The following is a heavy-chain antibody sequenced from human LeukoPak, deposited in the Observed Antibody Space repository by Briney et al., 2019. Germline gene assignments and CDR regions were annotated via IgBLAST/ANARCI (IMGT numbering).Heavy chain of an antibody. CDR2: IYYTGST. D-gene: IGHD3-3*01. CDR3: ASARVYDFWSGYWSGMDV. Sequence: SETLSLTCTVSGGSISSGDYYWSWIRQHPGKGLEWIGYIYYTGSTYYSPSLKSRVTISVDTSKNQFSLKLSSVTAADTAVYYCASARVYDFWSGYWSGMDVWGQGTTVTVSS. V-gene: IGHV4-31*03. CDR1: GGSISSGDYY. J-gene: IGHJ6*02.